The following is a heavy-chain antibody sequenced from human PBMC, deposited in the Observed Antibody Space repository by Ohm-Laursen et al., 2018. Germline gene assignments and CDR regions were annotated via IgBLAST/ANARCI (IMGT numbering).Heavy chain of an antibody. D-gene: IGHD4-17*01. CDR1: GGSVDTYY. J-gene: IGHJ4*02. CDR3: ARHVHGDSSLHY. V-gene: IGHV4-59*08. CDR2: IYDSRST. Sequence: PSETLSLTCSVSGGSVDTYYWIWIRQPPGKGLEWIGYIYDSRSTNYNPSLKSRVTISIDTSTNHFSLKLSSVTVADTAVYYCARHVHGDSSLHYWGQGTLVTVSS.